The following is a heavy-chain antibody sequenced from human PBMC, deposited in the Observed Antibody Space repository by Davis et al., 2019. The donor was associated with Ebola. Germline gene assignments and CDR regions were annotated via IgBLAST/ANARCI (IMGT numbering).Heavy chain of an antibody. CDR2: ISGSGGST. J-gene: IGHJ6*02. D-gene: IGHD6-13*01. Sequence: GESLKISCAASGFTFSNAWMSWVRQAPGKGLEWVSAISGSGGSTYYADSVKGRFTISRDNSKNTLYLQMNSLRAEDTAVYYCARANAGSWRYYYYGMDVWGQGTTVTVSS. CDR1: GFTFSNAW. CDR3: ARANAGSWRYYYYGMDV. V-gene: IGHV3-23*01.